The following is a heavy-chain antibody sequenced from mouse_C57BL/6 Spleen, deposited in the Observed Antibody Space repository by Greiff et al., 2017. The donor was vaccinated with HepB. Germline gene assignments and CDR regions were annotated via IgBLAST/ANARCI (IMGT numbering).Heavy chain of an antibody. Sequence: QVHVKQPGTELVKPGASVKLSCKASGYTFTSYWMHWVKQRPGQGLEWIGNINPSNGGTNYNEKFKSKATLTVDKSSSTAYMQLSSLTSEDSAVYYCARPSYYGSFAYWGQGTLVTVSA. CDR1: GYTFTSYW. D-gene: IGHD1-1*01. CDR2: INPSNGGT. J-gene: IGHJ3*01. V-gene: IGHV1-53*01. CDR3: ARPSYYGSFAY.